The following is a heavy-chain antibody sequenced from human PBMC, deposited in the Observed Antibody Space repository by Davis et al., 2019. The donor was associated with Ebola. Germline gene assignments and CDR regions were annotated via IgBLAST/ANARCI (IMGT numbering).Heavy chain of an antibody. CDR3: TTVDSSSWPSYVWYYYYYMDV. Sequence: PGGSLRLSCAASGFTFSNAWMSWVRQAPGKGLEWVGRIKSKTDGGTTDYAAPVKGRFTISRDDSKNTLYLQMNSLKTEDTAVYYCTTVDSSSWPSYVWYYYYYMDVWGKGTTVTVSS. J-gene: IGHJ6*03. CDR1: GFTFSNAW. D-gene: IGHD6-13*01. V-gene: IGHV3-15*01. CDR2: IKSKTDGGTT.